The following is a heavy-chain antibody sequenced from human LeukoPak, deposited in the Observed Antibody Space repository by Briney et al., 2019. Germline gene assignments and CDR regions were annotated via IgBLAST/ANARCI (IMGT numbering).Heavy chain of an antibody. Sequence: ASVKVSCKASGYTFTSFGISWVRQAPGQGLEWMGWISVYNGNTNYAQNLQGRVTMTRDMSTSTVYMELSSLRSEDTAVYYCARDFGIQLWLAFDYWGQGTLVTVSS. J-gene: IGHJ4*02. V-gene: IGHV1-18*01. CDR1: GYTFTSFG. CDR3: ARDFGIQLWLAFDY. CDR2: ISVYNGNT. D-gene: IGHD5-18*01.